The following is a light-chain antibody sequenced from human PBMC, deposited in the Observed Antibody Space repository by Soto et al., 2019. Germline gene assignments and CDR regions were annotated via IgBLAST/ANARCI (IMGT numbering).Light chain of an antibody. Sequence: DIQMTQSPSSLSASIGDRVTITCRAGQSIAVYLNWYQQKPGKAPNLLIYAASSLQSGVPSRFSGSGSGTDFTLTISSLQPEDFATYYCQQTYSMPQPFGQGTKLEIK. CDR1: QSIAVY. CDR3: QQTYSMPQP. J-gene: IGKJ2*01. CDR2: AAS. V-gene: IGKV1-39*01.